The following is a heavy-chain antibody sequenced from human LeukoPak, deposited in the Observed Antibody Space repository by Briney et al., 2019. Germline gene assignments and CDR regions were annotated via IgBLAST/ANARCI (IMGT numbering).Heavy chain of an antibody. CDR2: IYHSGST. CDR1: GGSFSGYY. V-gene: IGHV4-59*01. CDR3: ARLVRYFDWLSIPSYYMDV. J-gene: IGHJ6*03. D-gene: IGHD3-9*01. Sequence: SETLSLTCAVYGGSFSGYYWSWIRQPPGKGLEWIGYIYHSGSTNYNPSLKSRVTISVDTSKNQFSLKLSSVTAADTAVYYCARLVRYFDWLSIPSYYMDVWGKGTTVTISS.